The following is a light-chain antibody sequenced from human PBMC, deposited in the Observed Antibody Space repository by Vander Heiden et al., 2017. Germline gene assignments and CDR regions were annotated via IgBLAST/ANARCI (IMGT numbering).Light chain of an antibody. CDR1: QSINSY. CDR2: AAS. CDR3: QQSYSTPRYT. Sequence: DIQMTQTPSSLSASVGDRGTITSRASQSINSYLYVYHQKTGRPPKLLFYAASSLQSAVPSRFSGSGSGTDFTLTNSSRQPEDFATFYCQQSYSTPRYTFGQGTKLEIK. V-gene: IGKV1-39*01. J-gene: IGKJ2*01.